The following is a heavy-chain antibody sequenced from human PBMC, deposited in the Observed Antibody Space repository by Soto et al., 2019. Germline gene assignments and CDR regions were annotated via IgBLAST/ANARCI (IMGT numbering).Heavy chain of an antibody. Sequence: QVQLQESGPGLVKPSETLSLTCTVSGGSISGYYWSWIRQPPGKGLEWIGYIYYSGSTNYNPSLNSRVTISVDTSKNQVSRRLSSVTAADTAVYYCARDSGYGDPFDYWGQGTLVTVSS. D-gene: IGHD4-17*01. CDR2: IYYSGST. V-gene: IGHV4-59*01. CDR3: ARDSGYGDPFDY. CDR1: GGSISGYY. J-gene: IGHJ4*02.